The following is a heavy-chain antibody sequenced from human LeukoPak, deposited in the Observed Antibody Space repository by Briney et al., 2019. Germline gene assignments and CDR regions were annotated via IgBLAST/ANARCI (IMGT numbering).Heavy chain of an antibody. Sequence: GESLKISCKGSGYSFTSYWIGWVRQMPGKALKGLGDIYPGDSDTRYSPSFQGQVTISADKSISTAYLQWSSLKASDTAMYYCARLSDDYGEWGGFDYWGQGTLVTVSS. CDR2: IYPGDSDT. CDR3: ARLSDDYGEWGGFDY. V-gene: IGHV5-51*01. CDR1: GYSFTSYW. D-gene: IGHD4-17*01. J-gene: IGHJ4*02.